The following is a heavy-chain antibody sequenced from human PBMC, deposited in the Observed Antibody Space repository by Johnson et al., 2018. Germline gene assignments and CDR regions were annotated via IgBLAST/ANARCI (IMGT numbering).Heavy chain of an antibody. D-gene: IGHD6-19*01. CDR1: GFTFSSYW. V-gene: IGHV3-74*02. CDR2: INSDGSST. Sequence: VQLVQSGGGVVQPGRSXRLSCAASGFTFSSYWMHWVRQAPGKGLVWVSRINSDGSSTSYADSVKGRFTISRDNAKNTLYLQMNSLRAEDTAVYYCATESTYSSGWYGAFDIWGQGTMVTVSS. CDR3: ATESTYSSGWYGAFDI. J-gene: IGHJ3*02.